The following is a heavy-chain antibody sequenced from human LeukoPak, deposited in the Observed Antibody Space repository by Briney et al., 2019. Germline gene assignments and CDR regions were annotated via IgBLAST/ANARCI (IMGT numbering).Heavy chain of an antibody. CDR1: GFTFSSYA. CDR3: ARGQTTVTTDEFDY. CDR2: ISSNGGST. J-gene: IGHJ4*02. D-gene: IGHD4-17*01. Sequence: GGSLRLSCAASGFTFSSYAMPWVRQAPGKGLEYVSAISSNGGSTYYANSVKGRFTISRDNSKNTLYLQMGSLRAEDMAVYYCARGQTTVTTDEFDYWGQGTLVTVSS. V-gene: IGHV3-64*01.